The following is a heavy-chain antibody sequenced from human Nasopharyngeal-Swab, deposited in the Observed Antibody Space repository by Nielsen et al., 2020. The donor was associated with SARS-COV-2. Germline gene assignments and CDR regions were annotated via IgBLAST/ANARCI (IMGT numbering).Heavy chain of an antibody. V-gene: IGHV3-30*18. J-gene: IGHJ4*02. CDR2: ISYDGSNK. CDR1: GFTFSSYG. CDR3: AKDTYYYDSSGYYSDLGYYFDY. D-gene: IGHD3-22*01. Sequence: GGSLRLSCAASGFTFSSYGMPWVRQAPGQGLEWVSVISYDGSNKYYADSVKGRFTISRDNSKNTLYLQMNSLRAEDTAVYYCAKDTYYYDSSGYYSDLGYYFDYWGQGTLVTVSS.